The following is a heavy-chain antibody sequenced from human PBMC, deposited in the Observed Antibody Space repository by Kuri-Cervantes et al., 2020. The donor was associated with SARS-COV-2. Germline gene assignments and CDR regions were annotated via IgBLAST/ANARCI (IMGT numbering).Heavy chain of an antibody. D-gene: IGHD3-10*01. Sequence: GGSLRLSCAASGFTFSSYWMHWVRQAPGKGLVWVSRINSDGSSTSYADSVKGRFTISRDNAKNTLYLQMNSLRAEDTAVYYCARDETVTMVRGVIIRPEIAPVWGSFDYWGQGTLVTVSS. CDR2: INSDGSST. V-gene: IGHV3-74*01. CDR3: ARDETVTMVRGVIIRPEIAPVWGSFDY. CDR1: GFTFSSYW. J-gene: IGHJ4*02.